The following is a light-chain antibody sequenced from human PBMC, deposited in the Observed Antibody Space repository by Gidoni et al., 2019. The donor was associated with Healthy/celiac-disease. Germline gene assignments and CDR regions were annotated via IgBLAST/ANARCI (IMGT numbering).Light chain of an antibody. CDR3: QQYGSSPYT. CDR1: QSVSSSY. CDR2: GAS. Sequence: EIVLPQSPGTLSLSPGERATLSCRASQSVSSSYLAWYQQKPGRAPRLLIYGASSRATGIPDRFSGSGSGTDFTLTISRLEPEDFAGYYCQQYGSSPYTFGQGTKLEIK. V-gene: IGKV3-20*01. J-gene: IGKJ2*01.